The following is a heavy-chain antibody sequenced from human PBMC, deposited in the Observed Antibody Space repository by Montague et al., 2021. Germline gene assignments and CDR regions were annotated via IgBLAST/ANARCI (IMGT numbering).Heavy chain of an antibody. CDR3: ARTSASSDY. Sequence: NDYAVSVKSRITINPDTSKNQISLQLNSVTPEDTAVYYCARTSASSDYWGPGTLVTVSS. V-gene: IGHV6-1*01. J-gene: IGHJ4*02. D-gene: IGHD1-26*01. CDR2: N.